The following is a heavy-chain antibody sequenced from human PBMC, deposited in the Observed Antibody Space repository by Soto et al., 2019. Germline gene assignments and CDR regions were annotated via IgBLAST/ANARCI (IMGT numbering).Heavy chain of an antibody. CDR2: ISAHNGNT. V-gene: IGHV1-18*01. CDR1: GYTFTSYG. D-gene: IGHD1-26*01. CDR3: ASSREGGSGRYFDY. J-gene: IGHJ4*02. Sequence: QVQLMQSGAEVRKPGASVKVSCKASGYTFTSYGLTWVRQAPGQGLEWMGWISAHNGNTNYAQKLQGRVTMTTDPSTSTAYMELRSLRSDDTAVYYCASSREGGSGRYFDYWGQGTLVTVSS.